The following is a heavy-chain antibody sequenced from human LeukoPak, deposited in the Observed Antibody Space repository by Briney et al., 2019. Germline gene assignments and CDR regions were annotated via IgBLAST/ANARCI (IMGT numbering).Heavy chain of an antibody. CDR3: VRGGGYSYGPSDY. Sequence: GGSLRLSCAASGFSFSGYWMNWVRQAPGKGLVWVSRINSDGSSTNYADSVKGRFTISRDNAKNTLYLQMNNLRAEDTAVYYCVRGGGYSYGPSDYWGQGTLVTVSS. V-gene: IGHV3-74*01. D-gene: IGHD5-18*01. CDR2: INSDGSST. J-gene: IGHJ4*02. CDR1: GFSFSGYW.